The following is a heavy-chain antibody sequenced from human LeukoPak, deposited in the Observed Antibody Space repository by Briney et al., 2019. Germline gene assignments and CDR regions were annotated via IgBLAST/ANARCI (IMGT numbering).Heavy chain of an antibody. CDR3: ARDLRGVRGVITRLGY. Sequence: SVKVSCKASGGTFSSYAISWVRQAPGQGLEWMGRIIPIFGTANYAQKFQGRVTITTDESTSTAYMDLSSLRSEDTAVYYCARDLRGVRGVITRLGYWGQGTLVTVSS. J-gene: IGHJ4*02. V-gene: IGHV1-69*05. D-gene: IGHD3-10*01. CDR1: GGTFSSYA. CDR2: IIPIFGTA.